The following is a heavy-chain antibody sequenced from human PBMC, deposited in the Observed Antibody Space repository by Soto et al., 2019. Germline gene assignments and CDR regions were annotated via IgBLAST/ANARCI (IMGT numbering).Heavy chain of an antibody. D-gene: IGHD4-17*01. CDR3: ARVGGDDFGDSGGFDY. Sequence: QVQLQEWGPGLVKHSETLSLTCTVSGGSIRDYFWTWIRQPPGKGLEWIGYIYYSGRTNYNPSLKSRVSISLDTSKNHFSLQLRSVTAADTAVYYCARVGGDDFGDSGGFDYWGQGTLVTVSS. CDR1: GGSIRDYF. CDR2: IYYSGRT. V-gene: IGHV4-59*01. J-gene: IGHJ4*02.